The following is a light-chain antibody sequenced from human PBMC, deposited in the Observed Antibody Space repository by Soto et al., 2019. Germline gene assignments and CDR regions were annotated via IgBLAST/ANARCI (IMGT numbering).Light chain of an antibody. CDR2: KAS. CDR3: QQYNSYVT. Sequence: DIQMTQSPSTLSASVGDRVTITCRASQSISSWLAWYQPKPGKAPKLLIYKASSLESGVPSRFSGSGSGTEFTLTISSLQPDDFATYYCQQYNSYVTVGGGTKVEIK. CDR1: QSISSW. J-gene: IGKJ4*01. V-gene: IGKV1-5*03.